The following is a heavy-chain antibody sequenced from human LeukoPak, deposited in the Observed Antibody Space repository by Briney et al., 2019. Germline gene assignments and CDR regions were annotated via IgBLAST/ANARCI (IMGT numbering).Heavy chain of an antibody. CDR2: INHRGST. V-gene: IGHV4-34*01. J-gene: IGHJ5*02. CDR3: ARGRMFDP. CDR1: GASFSGYY. Sequence: PSETLSLTCAVYGASFSGYYWNWIRQPPGKGLEWIGEINHRGSTNYNPSLKSRVTISVDTSKSQFSLKLSSATAADTAVYYCARGRMFDPWGQGTLVTVSS.